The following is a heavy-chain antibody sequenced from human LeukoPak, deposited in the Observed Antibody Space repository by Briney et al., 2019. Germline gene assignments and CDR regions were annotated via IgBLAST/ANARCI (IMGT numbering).Heavy chain of an antibody. J-gene: IGHJ4*02. V-gene: IGHV3-23*01. CDR1: GFTLSSYA. CDR3: AKTTSYYYDSSGYYLNY. D-gene: IGHD3-22*01. Sequence: GGSLRLSCAASGFTLSSYAMSWVRQAPGKGLEWVSAISGSGGSTYYADSVKGRFTISRDNSKNTLYLQMNSLRAEDTAVYYCAKTTSYYYDSSGYYLNYWGQGTLVTVSS. CDR2: ISGSGGST.